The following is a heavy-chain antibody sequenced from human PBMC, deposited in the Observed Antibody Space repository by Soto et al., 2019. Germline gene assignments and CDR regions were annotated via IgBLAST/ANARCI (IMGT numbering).Heavy chain of an antibody. Sequence: GGSLRLSCAAPGFTFSSYAMSWVRQAPGKGLEWVSAISGSGGSTYYADSVKGRFTISRDNSKNTLYLQMNSLRAEDTAVYYCAKEGRGYDFWSGYPNIDYWGQGTLVTVSS. CDR3: AKEGRGYDFWSGYPNIDY. D-gene: IGHD3-3*01. V-gene: IGHV3-23*01. CDR1: GFTFSSYA. CDR2: ISGSGGST. J-gene: IGHJ4*02.